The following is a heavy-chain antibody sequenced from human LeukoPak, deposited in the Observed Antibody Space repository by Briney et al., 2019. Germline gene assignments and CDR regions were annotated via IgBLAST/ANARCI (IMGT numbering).Heavy chain of an antibody. J-gene: IGHJ6*03. V-gene: IGHV3-23*01. Sequence: GGSLRLSCAASGVTYAMKWVRQAPGKGPEWVSSISGNGVSTFYAESVKGRFTISRDNSKNTVYLQMNSLRADDTAIYYCARGDYGYYYYMDVWGKGTTVTVSS. D-gene: IGHD4-17*01. CDR3: ARGDYGYYYYMDV. CDR1: GVTYA. CDR2: ISGNGVST.